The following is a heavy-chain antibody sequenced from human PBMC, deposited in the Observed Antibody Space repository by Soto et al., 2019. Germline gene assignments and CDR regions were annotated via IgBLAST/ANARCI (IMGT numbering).Heavy chain of an antibody. CDR1: GFTFSSYA. CDR2: ISGSGGST. J-gene: IGHJ4*02. CDR3: ATAFPRYFDWLLPPFDY. V-gene: IGHV3-23*01. D-gene: IGHD3-9*01. Sequence: PGGSLRLSCAASGFTFSSYAMSWVRQAPGKGLEWVSAISGSGGSTYYADSVKGRFTISRDNSKNTLYLQMNSLRAEDTAVYYCATAFPRYFDWLLPPFDYWGQGTLVTVSS.